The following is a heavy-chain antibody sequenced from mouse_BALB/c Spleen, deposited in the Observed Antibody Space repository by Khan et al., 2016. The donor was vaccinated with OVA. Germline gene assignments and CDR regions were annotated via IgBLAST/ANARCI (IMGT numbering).Heavy chain of an antibody. CDR1: GYTFTDYV. CDR3: ARAGWDVFAY. J-gene: IGHJ3*01. CDR2: IYPGSDST. D-gene: IGHD4-1*01. V-gene: IGHV1-77*01. Sequence: QVQLKQSGPELVKPGASVKMSCKASGYTFTDYVMYWVKQRNGQGLEWIGQIYPGSDSTYYNEKFKGKATLTADRSSSTAYMQLSNLTSEDSAVYFCARAGWDVFAYWGQGTLVTVSA.